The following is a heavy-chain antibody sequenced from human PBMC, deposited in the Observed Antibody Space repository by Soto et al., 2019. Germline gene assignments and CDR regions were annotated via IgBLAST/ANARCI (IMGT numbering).Heavy chain of an antibody. Sequence: QVQLVQSGAELKKPGSSVRVSCKTSCYSLSKYTVNWVRQAPRQGLEWMGGFIPRFGTTNCAPTIQGRVTIIASQSITPVYMESSILRTEATALSYCAIGRGLYNSGRSQLDYMDAGTLFTVAS. J-gene: IGHJ4*02. CDR3: AIGRGLYNSGRSQLDY. V-gene: IGHV1-69*01. CDR2: FIPRFGTT. CDR1: CYSLSKYT. D-gene: IGHD1-1*01.